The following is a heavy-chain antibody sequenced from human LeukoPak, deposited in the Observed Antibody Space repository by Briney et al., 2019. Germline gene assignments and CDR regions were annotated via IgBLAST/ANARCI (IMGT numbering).Heavy chain of an antibody. CDR1: GFTFTNYW. J-gene: IGHJ4*02. Sequence: GGSLRLSCAASGFTFTNYWMSWVRQAPGKGLEWVANIKQDGSEKYHVDSVKGRFTIPRDNAKKSVYLQMDSLRAEDTAVYYCAREGYCSGGICSYDNWGQGTLVTVSS. CDR2: IKQDGSEK. V-gene: IGHV3-7*01. CDR3: AREGYCSGGICSYDN. D-gene: IGHD2-15*01.